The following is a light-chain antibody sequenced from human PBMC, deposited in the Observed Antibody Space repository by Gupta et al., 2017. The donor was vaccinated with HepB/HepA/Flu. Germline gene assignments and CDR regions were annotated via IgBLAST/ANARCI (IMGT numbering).Light chain of an antibody. CDR1: SSDVGGYNY. CDR2: EVT. Sequence: QSALTQPPSASGSPGQSVTISCTGTSSDVGGYNYVSWYQQHPGKAHKLIIYEVTKRPSGVPDRFSGSKSGNTASLTXSXRQEEDXADYYCGSDADSSSYVFGTGTKVTVL. V-gene: IGLV2-8*01. J-gene: IGLJ1*01. CDR3: GSDADSSSYV.